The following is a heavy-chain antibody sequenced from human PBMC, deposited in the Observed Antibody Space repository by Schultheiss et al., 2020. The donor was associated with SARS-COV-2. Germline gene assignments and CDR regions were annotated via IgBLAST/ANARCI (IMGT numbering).Heavy chain of an antibody. Sequence: SVKVSCKASGFTFTSSAVQWVRQARGQRLEWIGWIVVGSGNTNYAQKFQERVTITRDMSTSTAYMELSSLRSEDTAVYYCAAESSGYSGFDPWGQGTLVTVAS. J-gene: IGHJ5*02. CDR3: AAESSGYSGFDP. CDR2: IVVGSGNT. D-gene: IGHD3-22*01. V-gene: IGHV1-58*01. CDR1: GFTFTSSA.